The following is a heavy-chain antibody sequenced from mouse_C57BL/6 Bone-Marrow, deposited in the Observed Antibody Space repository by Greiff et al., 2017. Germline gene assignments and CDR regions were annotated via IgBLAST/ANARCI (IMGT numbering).Heavy chain of an antibody. CDR2: IDPSDSYT. CDR1: GYTFTSYW. V-gene: IGHV1-59*01. Sequence: QVQLQQSGAELVRPGTSVKLSCKASGYTFTSYWMHLVKQRPGQGLEWIGVIDPSDSYTNYNQQFKGKAPLTVDTSSSTAYMQLSSLTSEDAAVYYCARSGWLLQYWYFDVWGTGTTVTVSS. CDR3: ARSGWLLQYWYFDV. J-gene: IGHJ1*03. D-gene: IGHD2-3*01.